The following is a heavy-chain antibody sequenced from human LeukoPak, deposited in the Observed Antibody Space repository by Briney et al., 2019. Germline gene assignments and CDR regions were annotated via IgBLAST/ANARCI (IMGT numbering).Heavy chain of an antibody. V-gene: IGHV5-51*01. CDR3: ARQNAWAFVDY. D-gene: IGHD3-16*01. Sequence: GDPLKISCTASGYNFTTDWIGCVRHVPLKGLQWMGLNFPGDSETRYTPSFQGRVTFSVDKSINTSYLQWTTLTASDSAMYFCARQNAWAFVDYWGHGTLVTVSS. CDR1: GYNFTTDW. CDR2: NFPGDSET. J-gene: IGHJ4*01.